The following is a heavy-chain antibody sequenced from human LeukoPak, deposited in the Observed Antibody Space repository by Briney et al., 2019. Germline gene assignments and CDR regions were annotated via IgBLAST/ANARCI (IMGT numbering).Heavy chain of an antibody. CDR2: IYTSGST. J-gene: IGHJ4*02. V-gene: IGHV4-4*07. D-gene: IGHD1-26*01. CDR3: ARVRGGATYFDY. CDR1: GGSISSYY. Sequence: SETLSLTCTVSGGSISSYYWSWIRQPAGKGLEWFGRIYTSGSTNYNPSLKSRVTISVDKSKNQFSLKLSSVTAADTAVYYCARVRGGATYFDYWGQGTLVTVSS.